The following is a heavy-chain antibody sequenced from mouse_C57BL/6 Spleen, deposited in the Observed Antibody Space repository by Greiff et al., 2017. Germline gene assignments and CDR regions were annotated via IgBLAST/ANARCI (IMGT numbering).Heavy chain of an antibody. CDR1: GYAFTNYL. D-gene: IGHD1-1*01. V-gene: IGHV1-54*01. CDR2: INPGGGGT. J-gene: IGHJ1*03. CDR3: ARRKDGEATGDLDV. Sequence: VQVVESGADLVKPGTSVKVSCKASGYAFTNYLIEWVKQRPGQGLEWIGVINPGGGGTNYNEKFKGKSTLTADKSSRTDYMQLSRLTSEDSAVYFCARRKDGEATGDLDVWGTGTTVTVSS.